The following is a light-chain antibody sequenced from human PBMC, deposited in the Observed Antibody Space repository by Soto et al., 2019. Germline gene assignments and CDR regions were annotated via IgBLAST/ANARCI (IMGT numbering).Light chain of an antibody. CDR2: GAS. V-gene: IGKV3-20*01. CDR3: QQYGTSRQT. J-gene: IGKJ1*01. CDR1: QSVTSSY. Sequence: DIVLTQCPGTLSLSPRERATLSCRASQSVTSSYLAWYQQKPGQAPGLLIYGASSRATGIPDRFTGSGSGTDFTLTINRLEPEDFAVYYCQQYGTSRQTFGQGTKVDIK.